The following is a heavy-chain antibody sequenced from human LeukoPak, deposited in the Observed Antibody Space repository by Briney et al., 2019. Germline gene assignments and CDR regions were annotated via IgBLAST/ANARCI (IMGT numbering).Heavy chain of an antibody. Sequence: ASVKVPCKASGYTFTGYYMHWVRQAPGQGLEWMGWINPNSGGTNYAQKFQGRVTMTRDTSISTAYMELSRLRSDDTAVYYCARDHSRSSAGDYWGQGTLVTVSS. V-gene: IGHV1-2*02. CDR3: ARDHSRSSAGDY. D-gene: IGHD6-6*01. CDR1: GYTFTGYY. J-gene: IGHJ4*02. CDR2: INPNSGGT.